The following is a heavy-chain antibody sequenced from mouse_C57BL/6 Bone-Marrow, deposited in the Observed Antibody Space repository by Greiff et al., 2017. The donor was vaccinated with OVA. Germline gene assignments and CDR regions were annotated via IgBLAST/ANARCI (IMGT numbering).Heavy chain of an antibody. CDR3: ARHGYPAWFAY. D-gene: IGHD2-2*01. Sequence: EVQRVESGGGLVKPGGSLKLSCAASGFTFSSYTMSWVRQTPEQRLEWVATISGGGGNTYYPDSVKGRFPISRDNAKNTLYLPMSSLRSEDTALYYCARHGYPAWFAYWGQGTLVTVSA. CDR2: ISGGGGNT. V-gene: IGHV5-9*01. CDR1: GFTFSSYT. J-gene: IGHJ3*01.